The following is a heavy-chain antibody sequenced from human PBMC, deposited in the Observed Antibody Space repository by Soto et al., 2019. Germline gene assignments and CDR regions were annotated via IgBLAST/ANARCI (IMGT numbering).Heavy chain of an antibody. CDR1: GGTFSSYA. V-gene: IGHV1-69*13. J-gene: IGHJ6*02. CDR3: ARDRNRGVRGRIAYYGMDV. CDR2: IIPIFGTA. Sequence: ASVKVSCKASGGTFSSYAISWVRQAPGQGLEWMGGIIPIFGTANYAQKFQGRVTITADESTSTAYMELSSLRSEDTAVYYCARDRNRGVRGRIAYYGMDVWGQGTTVTVSS. D-gene: IGHD3-10*01.